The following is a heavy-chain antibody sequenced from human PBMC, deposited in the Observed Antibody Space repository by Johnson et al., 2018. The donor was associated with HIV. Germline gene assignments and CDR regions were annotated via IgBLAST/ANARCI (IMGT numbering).Heavy chain of an antibody. Sequence: VQLVESGGGLVKPGGSLRLSCAASGFSFTNAWMSWVRQGPGKGLEWVGRIKSKTDGGTTDHAAPVKGRFSISRDDSKNTLYLQMNSLKTEDTAVYYCATGFGPAFEMWGQGTMVTVSS. CDR3: ATGFGPAFEM. V-gene: IGHV3-15*01. CDR1: GFSFTNAW. J-gene: IGHJ3*02. CDR2: IKSKTDGGTT. D-gene: IGHD3-16*01.